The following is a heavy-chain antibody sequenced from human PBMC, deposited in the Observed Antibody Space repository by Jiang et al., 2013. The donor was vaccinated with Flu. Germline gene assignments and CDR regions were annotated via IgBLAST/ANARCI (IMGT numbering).Heavy chain of an antibody. CDR2: ISAYNGNT. V-gene: IGHV1-18*01. CDR1: TFTSYG. Sequence: TFTSYGISWVRQAPGQGLEWMGWISAYNGNTNYAQKLQGRVTMTTDTSTSTAYMELRSLRSDDTAVYYCAREGDYYDFWSGYHYWGQGTLVTVSS. CDR3: AREGDYYDFWSGYHY. D-gene: IGHD3-3*01. J-gene: IGHJ4*02.